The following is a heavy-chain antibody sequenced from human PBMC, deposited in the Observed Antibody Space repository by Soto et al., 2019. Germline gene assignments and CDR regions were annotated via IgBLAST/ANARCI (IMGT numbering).Heavy chain of an antibody. J-gene: IGHJ5*02. CDR1: GASISGFY. D-gene: IGHD1-1*01. Sequence: SETLSLTCTVSGASISGFYWSWIRKSAGKGLEWIGCIYATGTTDYNPSLKSRVMMSVDTSKKQFSLKLRSVTAADTAVYYCVRDGTKTLRDWFDPWGQGISVTVSS. CDR3: VRDGTKTLRDWFDP. V-gene: IGHV4-4*07. CDR2: IYATGTT.